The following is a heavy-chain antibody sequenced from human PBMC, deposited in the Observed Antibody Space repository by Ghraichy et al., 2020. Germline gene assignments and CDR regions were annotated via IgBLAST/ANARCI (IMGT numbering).Heavy chain of an antibody. V-gene: IGHV4-4*07. D-gene: IGHD2-21*01. CDR2: VYRRGST. Sequence: SETLSLTCTVSGGSITSLYWSWLRQPAGKGLEWIGRVYRRGSTNYNPSLKSRVTMSVDTSKNQLSLTLSSVTAADMAVYYCARTVVMARSRNAFDVWGQGTTITVSS. J-gene: IGHJ3*01. CDR3: ARTVVMARSRNAFDV. CDR1: GGSITSLY.